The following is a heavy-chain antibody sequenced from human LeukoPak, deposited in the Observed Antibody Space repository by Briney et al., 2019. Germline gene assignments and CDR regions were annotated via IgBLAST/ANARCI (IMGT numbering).Heavy chain of an antibody. CDR3: AELGITMIGGV. CDR1: GFTFSSYG. D-gene: IGHD3-10*02. Sequence: GGSLRLSCAASGFTFSSYGMNWVRQAPGKGLEWVSYIPSSGSSIYYADSVKGRFTISRDNAKNSLYLQMNSLRAEDTAVYYCAELGITMIGGVWGKGTTVTISS. V-gene: IGHV3-48*03. CDR2: IPSSGSSI. J-gene: IGHJ6*04.